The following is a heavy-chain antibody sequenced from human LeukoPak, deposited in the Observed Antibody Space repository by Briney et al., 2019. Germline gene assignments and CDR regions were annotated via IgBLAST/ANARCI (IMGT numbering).Heavy chain of an antibody. J-gene: IGHJ5*02. D-gene: IGHD3-10*01. Sequence: GGSLRLSCVASGFTFSRHGMNWVRQAPGKGLEWVSGISPSGDIKYYVDSVKGRFTVSRDNSKNTLYLQINSLRDEDTAIYYCARDSPYGLGSYGWLDPWGQGTLVIVSS. CDR3: ARDSPYGLGSYGWLDP. CDR1: GFTFSRHG. CDR2: ISPSGDIK. V-gene: IGHV3-23*01.